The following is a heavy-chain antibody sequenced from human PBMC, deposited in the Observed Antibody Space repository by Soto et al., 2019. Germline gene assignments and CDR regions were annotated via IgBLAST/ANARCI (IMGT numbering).Heavy chain of an antibody. Sequence: ASVKVSCKTSGYAFIAYGIHWVRQAPGQGLEWMGWINTDNGDTKYLQKFQGRVTITRDTSARTAYMHLASLRSEDTAVYYCARGDSSAWPLDFWGQGTLVTVSS. CDR1: GYAFIAYG. D-gene: IGHD6-19*01. CDR3: ARGDSSAWPLDF. CDR2: INTDNGDT. J-gene: IGHJ4*02. V-gene: IGHV1-3*04.